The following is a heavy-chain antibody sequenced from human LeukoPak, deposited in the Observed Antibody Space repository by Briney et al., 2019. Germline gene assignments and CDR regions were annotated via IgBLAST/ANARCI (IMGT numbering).Heavy chain of an antibody. CDR2: IKSKTDGGTT. CDR1: GFTFSNYW. CDR3: TTGGIVPTDY. Sequence: GGSVRLSCAASGFTFSNYWMSWVRQAPGKGLEWVGRIKSKTDGGTTDYGVPVKGRFTISRDDSKNTLYLQMNTLKTEDTAVYYCTTGGIVPTDYWGQGTLVTVSS. J-gene: IGHJ4*02. V-gene: IGHV3-15*01. D-gene: IGHD2-2*01.